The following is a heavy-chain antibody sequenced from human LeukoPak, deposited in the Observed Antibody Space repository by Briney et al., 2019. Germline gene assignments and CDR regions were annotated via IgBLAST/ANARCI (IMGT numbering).Heavy chain of an antibody. D-gene: IGHD1-26*01. Sequence: SETLSLTCAVDGGSFSDYYWTWIRQPPGKGLEWIGEINHGGSTNYNPSLTSRITISVDTSKNHFSLKLSSVTAADTAVYYCAARGYYNWFDPWGQGTLVTVSS. J-gene: IGHJ5*02. V-gene: IGHV4-34*01. CDR3: AARGYYNWFDP. CDR1: GGSFSDYY. CDR2: INHGGST.